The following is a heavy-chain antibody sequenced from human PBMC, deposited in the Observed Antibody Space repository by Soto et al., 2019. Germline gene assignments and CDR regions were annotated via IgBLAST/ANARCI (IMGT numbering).Heavy chain of an antibody. Sequence: HPGGSLRLSCAASGFTFSIYAMHWVRHAPGKGLEWVAVISYDGSNKYYADSVKGRFTISRDNSKNTLYLQMNSLRAEDTAVYYCARDRTNWNDASRVSYYGMDVWGQGTTVTVSS. J-gene: IGHJ6*02. CDR1: GFTFSIYA. V-gene: IGHV3-30-3*01. D-gene: IGHD1-1*01. CDR3: ARDRTNWNDASRVSYYGMDV. CDR2: ISYDGSNK.